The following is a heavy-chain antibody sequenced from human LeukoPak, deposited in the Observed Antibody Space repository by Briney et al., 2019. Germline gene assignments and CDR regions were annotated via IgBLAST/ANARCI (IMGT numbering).Heavy chain of an antibody. CDR1: GYSIRSGFY. Sequence: SETLSLTCTVSGYSIRSGFYWGWIRQTPGKGLEWIGNIFYSGGTYYSPSLTSRVTISLDTSRNQFSLKLNSVTAADTAVYYCAKSNGYGLVDIWGQGTMVTVSS. D-gene: IGHD3-10*01. CDR3: AKSNGYGLVDI. CDR2: IFYSGGT. V-gene: IGHV4-38-2*02. J-gene: IGHJ3*02.